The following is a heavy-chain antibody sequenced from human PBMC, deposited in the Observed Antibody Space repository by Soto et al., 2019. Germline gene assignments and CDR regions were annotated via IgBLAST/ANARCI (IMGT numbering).Heavy chain of an antibody. Sequence: QVQLQESGPELVKPSQTLSLTCTVSGGSISSGDYFWSWIRQSPGKALEWIGYISSIGSTYYNPSLKSRVSVSRDTSKNQFSLKLSSVTTTDTAVYYCARGLVIRPYYYHGMDVWGQGTTVTVSS. CDR1: GGSISSGDYF. CDR2: ISSIGST. CDR3: ARGLVIRPYYYHGMDV. D-gene: IGHD3-9*01. J-gene: IGHJ6*02. V-gene: IGHV4-30-4*01.